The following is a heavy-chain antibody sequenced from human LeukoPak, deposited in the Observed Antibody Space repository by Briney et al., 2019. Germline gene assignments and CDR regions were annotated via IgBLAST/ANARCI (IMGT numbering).Heavy chain of an antibody. V-gene: IGHV4-38-2*01. Sequence: PSETLSLTCAVSGYSISSGYYWGWTRQPPGKGLEWIGSIHHSGNTYYNASLKSRVTISVDTSKNQLSLKLSSVTAADAAVYYCARTVYMGGRGGFYFDHWGQGTLVTVSS. J-gene: IGHJ4*02. CDR1: GYSISSGYY. CDR3: ARTVYMGGRGGFYFDH. D-gene: IGHD3-16*01. CDR2: IHHSGNT.